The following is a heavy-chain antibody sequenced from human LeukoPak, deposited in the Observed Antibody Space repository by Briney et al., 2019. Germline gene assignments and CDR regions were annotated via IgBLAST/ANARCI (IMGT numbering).Heavy chain of an antibody. Sequence: SETLSLTCTVSGGSISSSSYYWGWIRQPPGKGLEWIGSIYYSGSTNYNPSLKSRVTISVDTSKNQFSLKLSSVTAADTAVYYCARETVYYDSSGYYSPAFDIWGQGTMVTVSS. D-gene: IGHD3-22*01. CDR3: ARETVYYDSSGYYSPAFDI. CDR1: GGSISSSSYY. CDR2: IYYSGST. V-gene: IGHV4-39*07. J-gene: IGHJ3*02.